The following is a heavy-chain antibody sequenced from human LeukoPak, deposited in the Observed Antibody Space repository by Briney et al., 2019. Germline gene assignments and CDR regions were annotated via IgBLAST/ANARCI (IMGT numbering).Heavy chain of an antibody. V-gene: IGHV4-39*01. Sequence: PSETLSLTCTVSGGSISSSSYYWGWIRQPPGKGLEWIGSIYYSGSTYYNPSLKSRVTISVDTSKNQFSLKLSSVTAADTAVYYCARRYGYYDSSGYDYWGQGTLVTVSS. CDR2: IYYSGST. CDR3: ARRYGYYDSSGYDY. D-gene: IGHD3-22*01. CDR1: GGSISSSSYY. J-gene: IGHJ4*02.